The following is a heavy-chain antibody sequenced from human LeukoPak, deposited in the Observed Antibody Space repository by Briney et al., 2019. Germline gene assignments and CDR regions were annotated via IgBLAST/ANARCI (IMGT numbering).Heavy chain of an antibody. V-gene: IGHV1-18*01. CDR3: ARDTSGSGWLYYYYYGMDV. D-gene: IGHD6-19*01. Sequence: ASVKVSCKASGYTFTSYGISWVRQAPGQGLEWMGWISAYNGNTNYAQKLQGRVTMTTDTSTSTAYMELRSLSSDDTAVYYCARDTSGSGWLYYYYYGMDVWGQGTTVTVSS. CDR2: ISAYNGNT. J-gene: IGHJ6*02. CDR1: GYTFTSYG.